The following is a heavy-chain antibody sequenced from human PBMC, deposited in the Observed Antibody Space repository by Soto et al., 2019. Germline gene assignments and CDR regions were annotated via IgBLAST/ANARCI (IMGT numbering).Heavy chain of an antibody. V-gene: IGHV3-7*03. D-gene: IGHD6-19*01. Sequence: LRLSCVASGFTFSSSFMGWVRQAPGKGLEWVANINQDGGGTYYVDSVQGRFTISRDNAKDSLYLQMNSLRGEDTAVYYCARYFRGSGRYFFDYWGQGTLVTVSS. J-gene: IGHJ4*02. CDR1: GFTFSSSF. CDR3: ARYFRGSGRYFFDY. CDR2: INQDGGGT.